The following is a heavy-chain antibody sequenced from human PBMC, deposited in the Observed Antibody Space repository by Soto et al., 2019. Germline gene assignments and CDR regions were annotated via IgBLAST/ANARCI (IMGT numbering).Heavy chain of an antibody. V-gene: IGHV3-23*01. J-gene: IGHJ6*02. CDR3: AKDRNYCSGSCYYHPYYYYGMDV. CDR2: ISGSGGST. CDR1: GFTFSSYA. Sequence: GGSLRLSCAASGFTFSSYAMSWVRQAPGKGLEWVSAISGSGGSTYYADSVKGRFTISRDNSKNTLYLQMNSLRAEDTAVYYCAKDRNYCSGSCYYHPYYYYGMDVWGQGTTVTVSS. D-gene: IGHD2-15*01.